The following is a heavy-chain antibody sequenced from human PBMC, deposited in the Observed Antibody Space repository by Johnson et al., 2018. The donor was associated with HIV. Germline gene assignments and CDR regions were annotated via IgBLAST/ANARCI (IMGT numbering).Heavy chain of an antibody. CDR3: ARGSQSGYYFLRAFDI. D-gene: IGHD3-22*01. CDR1: GFTFSSYG. CDR2: IWYDGSKK. Sequence: QAQLVESGGGVVQPGRSLRLSCAASGFTFSSYGMHWVRQAPGKGLEWGAVIWYDGSKKYYADSVKGRFTISRDNSKNTLYLQLNSLRAEDTAVYYCARGSQSGYYFLRAFDIWGQGTMVTVSS. J-gene: IGHJ3*02. V-gene: IGHV3-33*08.